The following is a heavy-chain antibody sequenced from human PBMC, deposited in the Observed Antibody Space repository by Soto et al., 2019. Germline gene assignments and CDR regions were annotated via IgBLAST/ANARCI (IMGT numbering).Heavy chain of an antibody. V-gene: IGHV3-7*01. J-gene: IGHJ6*02. CDR1: GFTFSTYW. D-gene: IGHD3-22*01. CDR3: ARGWGYFDSSGFPYLYAMDV. CDR2: IKEDGSEK. Sequence: GSLRLSCAASGFTFSTYWMSWVRQAPGKGLEWVANIKEDGSEKYYVDSVEGRFTISRDNAKNSLYPQMTSLRAEDTALYYCARGWGYFDSSGFPYLYAMDVWGQGTTVTVSS.